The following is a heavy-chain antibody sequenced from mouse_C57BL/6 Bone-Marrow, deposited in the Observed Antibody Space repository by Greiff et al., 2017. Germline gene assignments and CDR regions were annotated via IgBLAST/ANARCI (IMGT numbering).Heavy chain of an antibody. D-gene: IGHD2-5*01. CDR3: ATYYSNYVFYFDY. CDR2: IYPGDGDT. Sequence: VQLQQSGPELVKPGASVKISCKASGYAFSSSWMNWVKQRPGKGLEWIGRIYPGDGDTNYNGKFKGKATLTADKSSSTAYMQLSSLPSEDSAVYFCATYYSNYVFYFDYWGQGTTLTVSS. V-gene: IGHV1-82*01. J-gene: IGHJ2*01. CDR1: GYAFSSSW.